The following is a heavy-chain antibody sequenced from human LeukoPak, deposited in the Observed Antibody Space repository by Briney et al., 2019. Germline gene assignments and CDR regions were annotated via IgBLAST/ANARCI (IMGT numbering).Heavy chain of an antibody. CDR3: ATSESWLWYFDY. CDR1: GGTFSSYA. CDR2: INPNSGGT. Sequence: ASVKVSCKASGGTFSSYAISWVRQAPGQGLEWMGWINPNSGGTNYAQKFQGRVTMTRDTSISTAYMELSRLRSDDTAVYYCATSESWLWYFDYWGQGTLVTVSS. V-gene: IGHV1-2*02. D-gene: IGHD5-18*01. J-gene: IGHJ4*02.